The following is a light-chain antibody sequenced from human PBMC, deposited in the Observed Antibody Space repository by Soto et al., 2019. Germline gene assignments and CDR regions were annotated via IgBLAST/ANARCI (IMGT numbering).Light chain of an antibody. CDR3: SSYTTSSTR. V-gene: IGLV2-14*01. Sequence: QSVLTQPASVSGSPGQSITISCTGTSSDVADYNYVSWYQQHPGKAPKLMIYEVSNRPSGVSNRFSGSKSGNTASLTISGLQAEDEADYYCSSYTTSSTRFGGGTQLTVL. CDR2: EVS. J-gene: IGLJ3*02. CDR1: SSDVADYNY.